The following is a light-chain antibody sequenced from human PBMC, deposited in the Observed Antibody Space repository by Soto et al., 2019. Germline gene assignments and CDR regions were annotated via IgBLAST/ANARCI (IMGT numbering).Light chain of an antibody. J-gene: IGLJ1*01. CDR3: SSFTTNYFYV. CDR2: AVT. V-gene: IGLV2-14*01. Sequence: QSVLTQPASVSGSPGQSITISCTGTSSDVGGYNYVSWYQQHPGKAPKLMIYAVTDRPSGVSSRFSGSKSGNTASLTISGLQAEDEADYYCSSFTTNYFYVFGPGTKVTVL. CDR1: SSDVGGYNY.